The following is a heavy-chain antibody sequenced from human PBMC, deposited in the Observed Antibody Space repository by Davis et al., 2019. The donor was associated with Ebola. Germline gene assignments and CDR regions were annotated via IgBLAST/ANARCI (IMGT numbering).Heavy chain of an antibody. CDR3: ARGGSQWLVRYWFDP. D-gene: IGHD6-19*01. V-gene: IGHV4-34*01. CDR2: INHSGST. J-gene: IGHJ5*02. Sequence: SQTLSLTCAVYGGSFSGYYWSWIRQPPGKGLEWIGEINHSGSTNYNPSLKSRVTISVDTSKNQFSLKLSSVTAADTAVYYCARGGSQWLVRYWFDPWGQGTLVTVSS. CDR1: GGSFSGYY.